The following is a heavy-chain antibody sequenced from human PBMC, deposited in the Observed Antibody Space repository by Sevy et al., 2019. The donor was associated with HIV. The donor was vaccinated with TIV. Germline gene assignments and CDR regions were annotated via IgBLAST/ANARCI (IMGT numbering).Heavy chain of an antibody. Sequence: GESLKISCKASGFTFSDYAMNWVRQAPGKGLEWVSGISGSGRSTYYAVSVKGRFSISRDNSKKTLYVQMDSLRAEDTAVYYCATGVASLLSYQYYDLDVWGQGTTVTVSS. CDR1: GFTFSDYA. CDR3: ATGVASLLSYQYYDLDV. D-gene: IGHD2-2*01. V-gene: IGHV3-23*01. J-gene: IGHJ6*02. CDR2: ISGSGRST.